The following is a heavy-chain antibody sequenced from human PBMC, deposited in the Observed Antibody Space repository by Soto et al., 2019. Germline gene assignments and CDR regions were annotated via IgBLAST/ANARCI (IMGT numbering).Heavy chain of an antibody. CDR2: FYDGGST. CDR3: AASAPPATNYYYAMDV. D-gene: IGHD2-2*01. V-gene: IGHV4-61*01. J-gene: IGHJ6*02. CDR1: CGSVSSGSFY. Sequence: DTLSLTCTVYCGSVSSGSFYWSWIRRPPGKGLEWIGYFYDGGSTNYNPSLRSRVTMSVDTSKNQFSLKLSSVTAADTAVYYCAASAPPATNYYYAMDVWGQGTKVTV.